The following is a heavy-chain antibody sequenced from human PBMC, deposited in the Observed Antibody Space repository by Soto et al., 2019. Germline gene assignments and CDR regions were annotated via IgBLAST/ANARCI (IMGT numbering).Heavy chain of an antibody. CDR2: IKSKTDGGTT. CDR1: GFTFSNAW. CDR3: TTDCDTGTTWYYYGMDV. J-gene: IGHJ6*02. D-gene: IGHD1-7*01. V-gene: IGHV3-15*01. Sequence: EVQLVESGGGLVKPGGSLRLSCAASGFTFSNAWMSWVRQAPGKGLEWVGRIKSKTDGGTTDYAAPVKGRFTISGDDSRNTLYLQMNSLKTEDTAVYYCTTDCDTGTTWYYYGMDVWGQGTTVTVSS.